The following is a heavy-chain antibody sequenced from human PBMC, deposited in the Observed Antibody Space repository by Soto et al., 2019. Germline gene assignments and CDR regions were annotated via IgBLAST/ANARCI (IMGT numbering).Heavy chain of an antibody. V-gene: IGHV1-69*13. CDR1: AGTFSRYA. Sequence: SVTVSCKASAGTFSRYAISWVRQAPGQGLEWMGGIIPIFGTANYAQKFQGRVTITADESTSTAYMELSSLRSEDTAVYYCARDNVATMWNFGYYYGMDVWGQGTTVTVSS. J-gene: IGHJ6*02. CDR2: IIPIFGTA. CDR3: ARDNVATMWNFGYYYGMDV. D-gene: IGHD5-12*01.